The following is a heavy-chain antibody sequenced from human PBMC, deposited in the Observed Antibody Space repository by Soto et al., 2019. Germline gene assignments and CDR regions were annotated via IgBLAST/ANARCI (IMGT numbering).Heavy chain of an antibody. D-gene: IGHD3-3*01. Sequence: WGSLRLSCAASGFTLDAYTIHRVRQAPGKGLGWVSLISWDGGSTYYADSVKGRFTISRDNSKNSLYLQMNSLRTEDTALYYCAKDLGSYYDFWSGDHYYYYGMDVWGQGTTVTVSS. CDR3: AKDLGSYYDFWSGDHYYYYGMDV. J-gene: IGHJ6*02. CDR2: ISWDGGST. V-gene: IGHV3-43*01. CDR1: GFTLDAYT.